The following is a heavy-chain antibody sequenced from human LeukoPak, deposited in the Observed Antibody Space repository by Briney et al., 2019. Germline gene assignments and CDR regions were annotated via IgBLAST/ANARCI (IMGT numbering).Heavy chain of an antibody. CDR3: AAEGSSGWYR. CDR2: IVVGSGNT. D-gene: IGHD6-19*01. Sequence: SVKVYCKASGFTFTSSAMQWVRQARGQRLEWIGWIVVGSGNTNYAQKFQERVTISRDMSTSTAYMELSSLRSEDTAGYYCAAEGSSGWYRWGQGTLVTVSS. V-gene: IGHV1-58*02. CDR1: GFTFTSSA. J-gene: IGHJ4*02.